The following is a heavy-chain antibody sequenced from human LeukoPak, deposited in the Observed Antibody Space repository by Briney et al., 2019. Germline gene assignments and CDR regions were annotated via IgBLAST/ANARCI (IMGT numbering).Heavy chain of an antibody. CDR1: GFTFDDYA. CDR3: ASSVLRYFDWSYYFDY. Sequence: GGSLRLSCAASGFTFDDYAMHWVRQAPGKGLEWVSGISWNSGSIGYADSVKGRFTISRDNAKNSLYLQMNSLRAEDTAVYYCASSVLRYFDWSYYFDYWGQGTLVTVSS. J-gene: IGHJ4*02. V-gene: IGHV3-9*01. D-gene: IGHD3-9*01. CDR2: ISWNSGSI.